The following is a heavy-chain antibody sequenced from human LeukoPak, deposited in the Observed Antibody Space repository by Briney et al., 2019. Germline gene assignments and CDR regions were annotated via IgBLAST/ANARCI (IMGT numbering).Heavy chain of an antibody. J-gene: IGHJ1*01. Sequence: GGSLRLSCAASGFTFSSYGMHWVRQAPGKGLEWVAVISYDGSNKYYADSVKGRFTISRDNSKNTLYLQMNSLRAEDTAVYYCARSSFHRGSWVLETVAEYFQHWGQGTLVTVSS. CDR2: ISYDGSNK. CDR1: GFTFSSYG. D-gene: IGHD1-1*01. CDR3: ARSSFHRGSWVLETVAEYFQH. V-gene: IGHV3-30*03.